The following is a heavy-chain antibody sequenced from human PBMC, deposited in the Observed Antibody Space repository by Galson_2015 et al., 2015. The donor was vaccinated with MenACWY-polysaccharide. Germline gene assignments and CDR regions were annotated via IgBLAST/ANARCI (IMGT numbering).Heavy chain of an antibody. D-gene: IGHD3-16*01. CDR2: IIPGLGKP. Sequence: SVKVSCKASGGSFSTFSFNWVRQAPGQGLEWMGRIIPGLGKPNYAQKFQGRATITADSSTGPAYMELSSLRSGDTAVYYCASLLGEAPAQTGAFDIWGQGAVVTVSS. V-gene: IGHV1-69*02. CDR1: GGSFSTFS. CDR3: ASLLGEAPAQTGAFDI. J-gene: IGHJ3*02.